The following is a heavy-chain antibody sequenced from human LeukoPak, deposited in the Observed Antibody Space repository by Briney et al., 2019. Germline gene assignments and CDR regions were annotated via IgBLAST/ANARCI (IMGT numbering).Heavy chain of an antibody. V-gene: IGHV3-23*01. Sequence: PSETLSLTCAVYGGSFSGYYWSWVRQAPGKGLEWVSGISGRDGSTYYADSVKGRFTISRDNSKNTLYLQMNSLRAEDTAVYYCAKNKRYYDSSGRPDYWGQGTLVTVSS. J-gene: IGHJ4*02. CDR1: GGSFSGYY. CDR3: AKNKRYYDSSGRPDY. CDR2: ISGRDGST. D-gene: IGHD3-22*01.